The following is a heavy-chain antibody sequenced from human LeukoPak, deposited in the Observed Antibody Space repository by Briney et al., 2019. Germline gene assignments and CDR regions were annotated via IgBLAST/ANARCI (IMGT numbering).Heavy chain of an antibody. V-gene: IGHV3-7*01. D-gene: IGHD3-16*01. Sequence: GGSLRLSCAASGFTFSSYWMSWVRQAPGKGLEWVANIKQDGSEKYYVDSVKGRFTISRDDAKNSLYLQMNSLRAEDTAVYYCARHYYDYVWGSYGIDYWGQGTLVTVSS. J-gene: IGHJ4*02. CDR3: ARHYYDYVWGSYGIDY. CDR2: IKQDGSEK. CDR1: GFTFSSYW.